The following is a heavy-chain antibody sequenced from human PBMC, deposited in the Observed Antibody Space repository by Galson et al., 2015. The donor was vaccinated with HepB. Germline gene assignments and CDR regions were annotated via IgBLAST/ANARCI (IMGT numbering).Heavy chain of an antibody. Sequence: SLRLSCAASGFTFRSYGMHWVRQAPGKGLEWVAVISYDGSNKYYAESVKGRFTISRDNSKNTLYLQINILRAEDTAVYYCARRISDRQHTTDYFDYWGQGTLVTVSS. V-gene: IGHV3-30*03. CDR2: ISYDGSNK. CDR3: ARRISDRQHTTDYFDY. CDR1: GFTFRSYG. D-gene: IGHD1-14*01. J-gene: IGHJ4*02.